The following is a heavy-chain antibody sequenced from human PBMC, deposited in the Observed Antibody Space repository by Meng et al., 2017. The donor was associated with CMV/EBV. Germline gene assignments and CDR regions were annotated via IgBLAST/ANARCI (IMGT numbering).Heavy chain of an antibody. Sequence: QFQLVQAGAEVKKPGASVKVSCKASGGTFSSYAISWVRQAPGQGLEWMGGIIPIFGTANYAQKFQGRVTITADESTSTAYMELSSLRSEDTAVYYCAREVDDYGDGWYFDLWGRGTLVTVSS. D-gene: IGHD4-17*01. V-gene: IGHV1-69*12. J-gene: IGHJ2*01. CDR1: GGTFSSYA. CDR2: IIPIFGTA. CDR3: AREVDDYGDGWYFDL.